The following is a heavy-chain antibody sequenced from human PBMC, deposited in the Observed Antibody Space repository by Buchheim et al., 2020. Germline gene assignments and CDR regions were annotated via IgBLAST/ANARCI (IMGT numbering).Heavy chain of an antibody. D-gene: IGHD3-22*01. Sequence: QVQLQESGPGLVKPSQTLSLACTVSGGSISSGGYYWSWIRQHPGKGLEWIGYIYYSGSTYYNPSLKSRVTISVDTSKNQFSLKLSSVTAADTAVYYCARGRGNRYYYDSSGTAYFDYWGQGTL. V-gene: IGHV4-31*03. CDR1: GGSISSGGYY. CDR2: IYYSGST. J-gene: IGHJ4*02. CDR3: ARGRGNRYYYDSSGTAYFDY.